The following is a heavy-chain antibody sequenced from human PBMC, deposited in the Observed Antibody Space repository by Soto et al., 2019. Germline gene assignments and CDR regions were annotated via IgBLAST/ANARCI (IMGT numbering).Heavy chain of an antibody. V-gene: IGHV3-30*18. J-gene: IGHJ5*02. CDR1: GFTFISDG. CDR2: ISYDGSNK. Sequence: GGSLRLSCAASGFTFISDGMHWVRRAPGKGLEWVAVISYDGSNKYYADSVKGRFTISRDNSKNTLYLQMNSLRAEDTAVYYCAKDPLGPWGQGTLVTVSS. CDR3: AKDPLGP.